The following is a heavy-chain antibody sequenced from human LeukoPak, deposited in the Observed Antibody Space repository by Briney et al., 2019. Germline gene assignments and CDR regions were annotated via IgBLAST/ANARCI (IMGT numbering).Heavy chain of an antibody. D-gene: IGHD6-13*01. J-gene: IGHJ4*02. CDR1: GGSFSGYY. Sequence: SETLSLTCAVYGGSFSGYYWSWIRQPPGKGLEWIGEINHSGSTNYNPSLKSRVTMSVDTSKNQFSLKLSSVTAADTAVYYCARSSSSWRDFDYWGQGTPVTVSS. CDR3: ARSSSSWRDFDY. CDR2: INHSGST. V-gene: IGHV4-34*01.